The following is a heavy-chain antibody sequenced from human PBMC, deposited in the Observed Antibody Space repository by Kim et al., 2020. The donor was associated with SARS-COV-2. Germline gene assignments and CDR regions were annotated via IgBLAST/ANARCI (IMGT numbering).Heavy chain of an antibody. CDR3: ARTQQLGTYYYYGMDV. CDR1: GFTFSSYW. V-gene: IGHV3-74*01. J-gene: IGHJ6*02. CDR2: INSDGSST. Sequence: GGSLRLSCAASGFTFSSYWMHWVRQAPGKGLVWVSRINSDGSSTSYADSVKGRFTISRDNAKNTLYLQMNSLRAEDTAVYYCARTQQLGTYYYYGMDVWGQGTTVTVSS. D-gene: IGHD6-13*01.